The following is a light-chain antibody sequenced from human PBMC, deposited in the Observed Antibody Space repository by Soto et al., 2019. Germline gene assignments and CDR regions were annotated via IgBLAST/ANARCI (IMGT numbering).Light chain of an antibody. Sequence: EIVLTQSPGTLSLSPGERATLSCRASQIARSSSIAWYQQKPGQAPRLLIYGASSRATGIPDRFSGSGSGTDFTLTISRLEPEDFAVYYCQQYGTSMFAFGPGTKVDMK. CDR1: QIARSSS. J-gene: IGKJ3*01. V-gene: IGKV3-20*01. CDR3: QQYGTSMFA. CDR2: GAS.